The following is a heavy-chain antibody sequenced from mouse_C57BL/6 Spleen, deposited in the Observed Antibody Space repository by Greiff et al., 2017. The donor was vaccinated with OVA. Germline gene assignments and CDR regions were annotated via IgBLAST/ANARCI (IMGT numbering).Heavy chain of an antibody. D-gene: IGHD1-1*01. Sequence: EVQVVESGGGLVQPGGSLKLSCAASGFTFSDYYMYWVRQTPEKRLEWVAYISNGGGSTYYPDTVKGRFTISRDNAKNTLYLQMSRLKSEDTAMYYCARQGDYGSFAYWGQGTLVTVSA. CDR2: ISNGGGST. V-gene: IGHV5-12*01. J-gene: IGHJ3*01. CDR3: ARQGDYGSFAY. CDR1: GFTFSDYY.